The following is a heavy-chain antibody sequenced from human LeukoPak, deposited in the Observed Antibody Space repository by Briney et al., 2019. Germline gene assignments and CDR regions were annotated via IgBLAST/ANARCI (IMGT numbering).Heavy chain of an antibody. J-gene: IGHJ4*02. V-gene: IGHV1-18*01. Sequence: ASVKVSCKASGYTFTSYGISWVRQAPGQGREGMGWISAYNGNTNYAQKLQGRVTMTTDTSTSTAYMELRSLRSDDTAVYYCARVDFGTSLDYWGQGTLVTVSS. D-gene: IGHD3/OR15-3a*01. CDR3: ARVDFGTSLDY. CDR1: GYTFTSYG. CDR2: ISAYNGNT.